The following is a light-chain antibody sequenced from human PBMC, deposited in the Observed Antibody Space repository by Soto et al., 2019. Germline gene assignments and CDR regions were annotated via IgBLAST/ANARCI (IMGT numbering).Light chain of an antibody. CDR1: SSNIGAGYD. V-gene: IGLV1-40*01. J-gene: IGLJ2*01. CDR2: GNS. Sequence: QSVLTQPPSVSGAPGQRVTISCTGSSSNIGAGYDVHWYQQLPGTAPKHLIYGNSNRPSGVPDRFSGSKSGTSASLAITGLQAEDEADYYCQSYDSSLGEVFGGGTQLTVL. CDR3: QSYDSSLGEV.